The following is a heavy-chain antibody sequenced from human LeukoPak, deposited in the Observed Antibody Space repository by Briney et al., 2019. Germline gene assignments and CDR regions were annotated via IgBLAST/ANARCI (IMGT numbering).Heavy chain of an antibody. CDR1: GESFRGYY. D-gene: IGHD3-9*01. CDR2: IDHIGRT. J-gene: IGHJ4*02. CDR3: ARLMVPRYFDWPRYDY. V-gene: IGHV4-34*01. Sequence: SETLSLTCAVYGESFRGYYWTWIRQTPGKGLEWIGEIDHIGRTTYNPSLKSRVTISVDTSKNQFSLKLSSVTAADTAVYYCARLMVPRYFDWPRYDYWGQGTLVTVSS.